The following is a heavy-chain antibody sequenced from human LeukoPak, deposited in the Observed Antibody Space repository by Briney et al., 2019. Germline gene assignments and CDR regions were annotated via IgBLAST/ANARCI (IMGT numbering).Heavy chain of an antibody. CDR1: GGTCSSYT. J-gene: IGHJ5*02. CDR2: IIPILGTA. D-gene: IGHD2-8*01. CDR3: ARDLMVYAA. Sequence: GASVKVSCKASGGTCSSYTISWVRQAPGQGLEWMGRIIPILGTANYAQKFQGRVTITADKSTSTAYMELSSLRSEDTAVYYCARDLMVYAAWGQGTLVTVSS. V-gene: IGHV1-69*08.